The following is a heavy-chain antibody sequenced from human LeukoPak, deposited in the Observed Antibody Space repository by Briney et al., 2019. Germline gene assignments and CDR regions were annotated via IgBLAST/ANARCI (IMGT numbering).Heavy chain of an antibody. D-gene: IGHD5-12*01. V-gene: IGHV3-74*01. Sequence: GGSLRLSCAASGFTFSSYWMHWIRQVPGKGLVWVSHINGDGSTTTYADSVKGRFTISRDDAENTVFLQMNSLRAEDTAMYYCARDVLGSCKGSGCFRWEYWGQGTLVTVSS. CDR1: GFTFSSYW. CDR3: ARDVLGSCKGSGCFRWEY. J-gene: IGHJ4*02. CDR2: INGDGSTT.